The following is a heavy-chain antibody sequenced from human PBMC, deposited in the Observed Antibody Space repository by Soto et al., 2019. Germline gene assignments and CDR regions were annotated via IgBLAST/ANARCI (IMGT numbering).Heavy chain of an antibody. Sequence: ASVKVSCKASGYTFTSYGISWVRQAPGQGLEWMGWISAYNGNTNYAQKLQGRVTMTTDTSTSTAYMELRSLRSDDTAVYYCASGRGTVTYFLHYFDYWGQGTLVTAPQ. CDR2: ISAYNGNT. J-gene: IGHJ4*02. CDR3: ASGRGTVTYFLHYFDY. V-gene: IGHV1-18*01. CDR1: GYTFTSYG. D-gene: IGHD4-17*01.